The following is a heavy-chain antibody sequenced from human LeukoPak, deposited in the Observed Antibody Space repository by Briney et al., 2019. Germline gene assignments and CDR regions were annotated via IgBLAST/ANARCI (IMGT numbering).Heavy chain of an antibody. D-gene: IGHD3-10*02. J-gene: IGHJ4*02. CDR3: ATEGALTVRAFDY. Sequence: GGSLRLFCTASGYIFSNYNMLWVRQAPGKGLEWVSSISGSGSYMYYVDSLKGRFTISRDNAKNSLYLQINSLAAEDTAVYYSATEGALTVRAFDYWGQGTLVTVSS. V-gene: IGHV3-21*01. CDR1: GYIFSNYN. CDR2: ISGSGSYM.